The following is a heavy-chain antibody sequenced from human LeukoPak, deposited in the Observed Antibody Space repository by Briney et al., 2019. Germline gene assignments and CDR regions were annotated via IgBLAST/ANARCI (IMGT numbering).Heavy chain of an antibody. Sequence: ASVKVSCKASGYTFTNYGISWVRQAPGQGLEWMGWISAYNGNTNYAQKLQGRVTMTTDTSTSTAYLDLSSLRSEDTAVYYCARERHEYGSFDYWGQGTLVTVSS. V-gene: IGHV1-18*01. CDR3: ARERHEYGSFDY. CDR2: ISAYNGNT. J-gene: IGHJ4*02. CDR1: GYTFTNYG. D-gene: IGHD4-17*01.